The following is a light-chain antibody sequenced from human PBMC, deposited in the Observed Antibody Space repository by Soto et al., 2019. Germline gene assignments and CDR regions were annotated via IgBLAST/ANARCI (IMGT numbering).Light chain of an antibody. CDR1: QGITSY. Sequence: NQWTQSPSSLSSSVGDRVRITCRASQGITSYLAWYQKKTGKDRKILIYAASTLQSGVPSRFSGSGSGTDFNLTISSLQTEDFATYECQQLNSYTITFGQGTRLEIK. V-gene: IGKV1-9*01. J-gene: IGKJ5*01. CDR3: QQLNSYTIT. CDR2: AAS.